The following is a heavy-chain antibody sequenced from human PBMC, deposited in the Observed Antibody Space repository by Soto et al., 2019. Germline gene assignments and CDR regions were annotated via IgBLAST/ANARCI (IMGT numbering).Heavy chain of an antibody. CDR3: ARGRNNDILTGYYRRWFDP. CDR1: GGTFSSYA. Sequence: ASVKVSCKASGGTFSSYAISWVRQAPGQRLEWMGGIIPIFGTANYAQKFQGRVTITADESTSTAYMELSGLRSEDTAVYYCARGRNNDILTGYYRRWFDPWGQGTLVTVSS. V-gene: IGHV1-69*13. D-gene: IGHD3-9*01. CDR2: IIPIFGTA. J-gene: IGHJ5*02.